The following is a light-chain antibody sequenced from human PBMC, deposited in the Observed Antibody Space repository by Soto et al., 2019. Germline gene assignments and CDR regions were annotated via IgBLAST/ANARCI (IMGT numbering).Light chain of an antibody. CDR2: AAS. Sequence: DLQMTQSPSSVSASVGDRVTITCRASQSISSWLAWYQQKPGTVPRLLIYAASSLQSGVPSRFSGSGAGTEFTLTISSLQSEDFGTYYCQQGDSFPITFGQGTRLEIK. V-gene: IGKV1-12*01. CDR1: QSISSW. CDR3: QQGDSFPIT. J-gene: IGKJ5*01.